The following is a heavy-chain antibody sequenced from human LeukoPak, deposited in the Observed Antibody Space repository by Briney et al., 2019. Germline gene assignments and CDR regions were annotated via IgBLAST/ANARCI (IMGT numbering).Heavy chain of an antibody. CDR1: GFTFSSYA. V-gene: IGHV3-23*01. D-gene: IGHD3-10*01. CDR2: ISGSGGST. CDR3: AKTSYYPGAFDI. Sequence: GGSLRLSCAASGFTFSSYAMRLVRQAPGKGLEWVSAISGSGGSTYYADSVKGRFTISRDNSKNTLYLQMNSLRAEDTAVYYCAKTSYYPGAFDIWGQGTMVTVSS. J-gene: IGHJ3*02.